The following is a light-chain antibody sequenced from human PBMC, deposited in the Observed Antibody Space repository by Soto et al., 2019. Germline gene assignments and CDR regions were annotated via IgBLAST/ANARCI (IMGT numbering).Light chain of an antibody. J-gene: IGLJ1*01. CDR1: SSDVGGYNY. CDR3: CSHAGDNTYV. CDR2: EVT. V-gene: IGLV2-8*01. Sequence: QSVLTHPPSASGSPGQSVTISCTRTSSDVGGYNYVSWYQQHPGKAPKLMIYEVTKRPSGVPDRFSGSKSGNTASLTVSGLQAEDEADYFCCSHAGDNTYVFGTGTKVTVL.